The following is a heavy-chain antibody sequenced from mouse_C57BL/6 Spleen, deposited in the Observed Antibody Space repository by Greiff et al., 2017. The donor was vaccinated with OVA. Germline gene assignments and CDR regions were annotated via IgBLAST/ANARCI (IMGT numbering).Heavy chain of an antibody. V-gene: IGHV2-5*01. CDR3: AKNDGNYWDY. CDR1: GFSLTSYG. J-gene: IGHJ2*01. D-gene: IGHD2-1*01. CDR2: LWRGGIT. Sequence: QVQLQQSGPGLVQPSQSLSITCTVPGFSLTSYGLPWGRQSPGKALKWLGVLWRGGITDYTAAFMSRLSITKDNSKSQVFFKMNSLQADDTAIYYCAKNDGNYWDYWGQGTTLTVSS.